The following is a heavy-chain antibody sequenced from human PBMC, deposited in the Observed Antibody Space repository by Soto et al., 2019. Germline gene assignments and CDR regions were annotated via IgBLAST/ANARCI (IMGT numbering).Heavy chain of an antibody. CDR2: IIPVFGAA. Sequence: QVQLVQSGAEVKKPGSSVKVSYKASGGTFSTYTINWVRQAPGQGLEWMGGIIPVFGAANYAQKFPGRVTITADESTSTAYMELSSLSSDDTAVYYCATVLEGADYWGQGTLVTVSS. CDR1: GGTFSTYT. J-gene: IGHJ4*02. D-gene: IGHD3-16*01. V-gene: IGHV1-69*01. CDR3: ATVLEGADY.